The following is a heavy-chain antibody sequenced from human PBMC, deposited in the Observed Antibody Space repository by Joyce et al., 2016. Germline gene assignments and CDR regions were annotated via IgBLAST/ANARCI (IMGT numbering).Heavy chain of an antibody. CDR3: ARGSYSGYDFVFDY. D-gene: IGHD5-12*01. Sequence: QVQLQASGPGLVKPSQTLSLTCSVSSGSVRSAGHYWSWIRQHPGRGLEWIVYIFHTGSTYYNPSLKNRISMSVDTSKNLFALNLRSVTAADTAMYYCARGSYSGYDFVFDYWGQGTLVTVSS. CDR1: SGSVRSAGHY. CDR2: IFHTGST. V-gene: IGHV4-31*03. J-gene: IGHJ4*02.